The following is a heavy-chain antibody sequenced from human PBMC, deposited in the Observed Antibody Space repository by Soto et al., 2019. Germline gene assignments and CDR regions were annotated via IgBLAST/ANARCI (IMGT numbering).Heavy chain of an antibody. D-gene: IGHD2-21*01. Sequence: EVQLVESGGGLVKPGGSLRLSCAASGFPFTNHNMNWVRQAPGKGLEWVSSISSSSSFRNYADSVKGRFSISRDNDKNLVYLQMDSLRAEDTAVYYCARDPPLSVLVVVATDDFWGQGTLVTVSS. CDR3: ARDPPLSVLVVVATDDF. J-gene: IGHJ4*02. CDR1: GFPFTNHN. V-gene: IGHV3-21*02. CDR2: ISSSSSFR.